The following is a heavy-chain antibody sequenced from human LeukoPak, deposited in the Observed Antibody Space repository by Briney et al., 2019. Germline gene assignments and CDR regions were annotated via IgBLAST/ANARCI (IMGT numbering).Heavy chain of an antibody. Sequence: PSETLSLTCTVSGYSISSGYYWGWIRQPPGKGLEWIGSIYHSGSTYYNPSLKSRVTISVDTSKNQFSLKLSSVTAADTAVYYCARARGYSSSRRGFDYWGQGTLVTVSS. D-gene: IGHD6-13*01. CDR3: ARARGYSSSRRGFDY. J-gene: IGHJ4*02. CDR2: IYHSGST. V-gene: IGHV4-38-2*02. CDR1: GYSISSGYY.